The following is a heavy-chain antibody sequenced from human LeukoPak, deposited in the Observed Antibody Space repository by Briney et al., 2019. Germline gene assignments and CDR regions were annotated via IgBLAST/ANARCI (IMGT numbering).Heavy chain of an antibody. J-gene: IGHJ6*02. CDR1: GFTFSSYV. D-gene: IGHD3-22*01. CDR2: ISGSGGST. CDR3: AKVPDYYDSSGYYYYYGMDV. Sequence: GGSVRLSCAASGFTFSSYVMSWVRQAPGKGLEWVSGISGSGGSTYYADSVKGRFTISRDNSKNTLYLQMNSLRAEDTAVYYCAKVPDYYDSSGYYYYYGMDVWGQGTTVTVSS. V-gene: IGHV3-23*01.